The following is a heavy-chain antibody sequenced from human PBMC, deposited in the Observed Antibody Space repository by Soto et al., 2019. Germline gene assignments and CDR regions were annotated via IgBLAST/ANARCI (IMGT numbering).Heavy chain of an antibody. Sequence: QVQLVQSGAEVKKPGSSVKVSCKASGGTFSSYAISWVRQAPGQGLEWMGGIIPIFGTANSAQKFPGRVTITADDSTRTSYMELSSLRSEDTAVYYCARHVPAAGYYYGMDDWGQGTTVTVSS. CDR3: ARHVPAAGYYYGMDD. V-gene: IGHV1-69*12. CDR1: GGTFSSYA. J-gene: IGHJ6*02. CDR2: IIPIFGTA. D-gene: IGHD2-2*01.